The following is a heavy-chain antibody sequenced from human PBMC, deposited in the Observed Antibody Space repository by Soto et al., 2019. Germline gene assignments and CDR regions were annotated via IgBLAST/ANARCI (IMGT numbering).Heavy chain of an antibody. D-gene: IGHD3-3*01. CDR1: GGSISSYY. CDR3: ARVGYDFWSGYRQRPAPGYYGMDV. J-gene: IGHJ6*02. V-gene: IGHV4-4*07. Sequence: PSETLSLTCTVSGGSISSYYWSWIRQPAGKGLEWIGRIYTSGSTNYNPSLKSRVTMSVDTSKNQFSLKLSSVTAADTAVYYCARVGYDFWSGYRQRPAPGYYGMDVWGQGTTVTVSS. CDR2: IYTSGST.